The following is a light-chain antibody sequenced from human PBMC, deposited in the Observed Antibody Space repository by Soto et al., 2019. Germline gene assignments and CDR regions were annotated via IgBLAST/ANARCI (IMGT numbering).Light chain of an antibody. CDR3: QQYYSTIT. CDR1: QNILYSSNNKNY. CDR2: WAS. J-gene: IGKJ5*01. V-gene: IGKV4-1*01. Sequence: DSVMSQTTASLAVSLSTRATISCKSSQNILYSSNNKNYLGWYQQKPGQPPKLLIYWASTRESGVPDRFSGSGSGTDFTLTVSSLQPEDVAVYYCQQYYSTITVGQGTRLEV.